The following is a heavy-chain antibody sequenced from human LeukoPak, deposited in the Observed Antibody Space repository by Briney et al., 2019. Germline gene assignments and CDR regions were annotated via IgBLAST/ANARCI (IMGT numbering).Heavy chain of an antibody. CDR2: INPSGGST. Sequence: ASVKVSGKASGYTFTSYYMHWVRQAPGQGLEWMGIINPSGGSTSYAQKFQGRVTMTRDTSTSTVYMELSSLRSEDTAVYYCARVGVSGRIAAAGTHFQHWGQGTLVTVSS. J-gene: IGHJ1*01. CDR1: GYTFTSYY. D-gene: IGHD6-13*01. V-gene: IGHV1-46*01. CDR3: ARVGVSGRIAAAGTHFQH.